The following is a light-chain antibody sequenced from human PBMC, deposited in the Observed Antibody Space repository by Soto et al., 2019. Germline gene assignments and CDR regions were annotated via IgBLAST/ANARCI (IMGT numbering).Light chain of an antibody. CDR3: QQHGTAPWM. CDR2: GAS. CDR1: QSVSSY. Sequence: EIVLTQSPATLSLSPGERATLSCRASQSVSSYLAWYQQKPGQAPRLLIHGASSRATAIPDRFSGSGSGTEFTLTISSLEPEDSAVYYCQQHGTAPWMFGQGTKVDIK. V-gene: IGKV3-11*01. J-gene: IGKJ1*01.